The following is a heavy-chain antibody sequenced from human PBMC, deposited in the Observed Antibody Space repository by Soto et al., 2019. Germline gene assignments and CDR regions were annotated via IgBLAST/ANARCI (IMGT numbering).Heavy chain of an antibody. CDR1: GFTFSTYW. J-gene: IGHJ4*02. Sequence: GGSLRLSCAASGFTFSTYWMHWVRQAPGKGLVWVSRIKTDGSVTTYADSVKGRFTISRDNAKNTLYLQMNTLRAEDTAVYYCARDLGGSHDYWGRGTLVTVSS. D-gene: IGHD3-16*01. CDR3: ARDLGGSHDY. V-gene: IGHV3-74*01. CDR2: IKTDGSVT.